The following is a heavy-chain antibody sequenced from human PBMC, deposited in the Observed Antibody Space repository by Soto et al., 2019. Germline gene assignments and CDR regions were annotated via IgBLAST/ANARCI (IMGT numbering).Heavy chain of an antibody. V-gene: IGHV3-30*18. CDR1: GFTFSNYD. J-gene: IGHJ4*02. Sequence: LRLSCAASGFTFSNYDMHWVRQAPGKGLEWVALMSYDGGNKYYADSVKGRFTISRDNSKNTLYLQMNSLRAEDTAVYYCAKHVRPRYYYDTTGYYRDYWGQGTLVTVSS. CDR2: MSYDGGNK. D-gene: IGHD3-22*01. CDR3: AKHVRPRYYYDTTGYYRDY.